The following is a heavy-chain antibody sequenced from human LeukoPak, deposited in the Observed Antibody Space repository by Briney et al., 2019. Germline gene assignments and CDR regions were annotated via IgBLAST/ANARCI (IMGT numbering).Heavy chain of an antibody. CDR2: ISSSSSYI. V-gene: IGHV3-21*01. Sequence: GGSLRLSCAASRFTFSSYSMNWVRQAPGKGLEWVSSISSSSSYIYYADSVKGRFTISRDNAKNSLYLQMNSLRAEDTAVYYCARDQVAAAGSGDYWGQGTLVTVSS. D-gene: IGHD6-13*01. CDR3: ARDQVAAAGSGDY. CDR1: RFTFSSYS. J-gene: IGHJ4*02.